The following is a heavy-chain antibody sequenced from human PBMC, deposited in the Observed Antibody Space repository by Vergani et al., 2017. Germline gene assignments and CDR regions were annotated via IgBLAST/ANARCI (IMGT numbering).Heavy chain of an antibody. CDR3: ARARGRCGGDCYLDY. J-gene: IGHJ4*02. V-gene: IGHV4-59*01. CDR2: IYYSGST. Sequence: QVQLQESGPGLVKPSQTLSLTCTVSGGSISSYYWSWIRQPPGQGLEWMGYIYYSGSTNYNPSLKSRVTISVDTSKNQFSLKLSSVTAADTAVYYCARARGRCGGDCYLDYWGQGTLVTVSS. CDR1: GGSISSYY. D-gene: IGHD2-21*02.